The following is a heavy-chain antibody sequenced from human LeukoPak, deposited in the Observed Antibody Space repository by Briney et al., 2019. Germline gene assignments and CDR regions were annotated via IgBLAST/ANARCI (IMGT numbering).Heavy chain of an antibody. Sequence: SSETLSLTCTVSGGPISSYYWSWLRQPPGKGLEWIGYIYYSGSTNYNPSLKSRVTISVDTSKNQFSLKLSSVTASDTAVYYCAGDQFDSSAYYPVHWGLGTLVIVSS. D-gene: IGHD3-22*01. CDR1: GGPISSYY. CDR2: IYYSGST. V-gene: IGHV4-59*01. CDR3: AGDQFDSSAYYPVH. J-gene: IGHJ4*02.